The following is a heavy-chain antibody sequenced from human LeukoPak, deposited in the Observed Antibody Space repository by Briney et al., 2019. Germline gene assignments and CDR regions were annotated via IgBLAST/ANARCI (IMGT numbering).Heavy chain of an antibody. CDR3: ARAVPGIAAAGVVIDP. CDR1: GYTFTSYY. V-gene: IGHV1-2*02. J-gene: IGHJ5*02. CDR2: INPNSGGT. D-gene: IGHD6-13*01. Sequence: ASVKVSCKASGYTFTSYYMHWVRQAPGQGLEWMGWINPNSGGTNYAQKFQGRVTMTGDTSISTAYMELSRLRSDDTAVYYCARAVPGIAAAGVVIDPWGQGTLVTVSS.